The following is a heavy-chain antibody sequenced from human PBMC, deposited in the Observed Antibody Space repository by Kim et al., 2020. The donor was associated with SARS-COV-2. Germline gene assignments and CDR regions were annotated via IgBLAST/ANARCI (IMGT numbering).Heavy chain of an antibody. CDR3: ARDLGDLTYYDFWSGYSEEADFDY. CDR2: ISSSSSYI. D-gene: IGHD3-3*01. CDR1: GFTFSSYS. J-gene: IGHJ4*02. Sequence: GGSLRLSCAASGFTFSSYSMNWVRQAPGKGLEWVSSISSSSSYIYYADSVKGRFTISRDNAKNSLYLQMNSLRAEDTAVYYCARDLGDLTYYDFWSGYSEEADFDYWGQGTLVTVSS. V-gene: IGHV3-21*01.